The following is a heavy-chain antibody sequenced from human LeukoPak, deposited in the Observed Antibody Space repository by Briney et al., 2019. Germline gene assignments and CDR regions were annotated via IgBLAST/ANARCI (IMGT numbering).Heavy chain of an antibody. Sequence: ASVKVSCKASGFTFTSHDFNWVRQATGQGLEWMGWMNPNSGNTGYAQKFQGRVTMTRDTSLSTAYMELSSLRSEDTAMYYCARDDYGDRYYYYGMDVWGQGTTVTVSS. CDR1: GFTFTSHD. V-gene: IGHV1-8*01. D-gene: IGHD4-17*01. CDR2: MNPNSGNT. CDR3: ARDDYGDRYYYYGMDV. J-gene: IGHJ6*02.